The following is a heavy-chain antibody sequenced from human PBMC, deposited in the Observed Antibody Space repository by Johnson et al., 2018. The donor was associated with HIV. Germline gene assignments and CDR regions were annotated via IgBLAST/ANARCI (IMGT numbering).Heavy chain of an antibody. CDR3: ARTPSLPGAFDI. CDR2: ISYDGSNK. V-gene: IGHV3-30*04. J-gene: IGHJ3*02. Sequence: QVQLVESGGGVVQPGRSLRLSCAASGFTFSSYAMHWVRQAPGKGLEWLAVISYDGSNKYYADSVKGRFTISRDNSKNTLHLQMNSLRAEDTAVYYCARTPSLPGAFDIWGQGTMVTVSS. CDR1: GFTFSSYA.